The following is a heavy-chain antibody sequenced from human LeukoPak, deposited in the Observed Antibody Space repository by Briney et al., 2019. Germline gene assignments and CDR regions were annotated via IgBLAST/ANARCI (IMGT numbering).Heavy chain of an antibody. J-gene: IGHJ6*03. Sequence: GASVKVSCKASGYTFTSYVISWVRQAPGQGLEWMGWISAYNGNTNYAQKLQGRVTMTTDTSTSTAYMELRSLRSDDTAVYYCASWDTDIVVVPAAKAAGADMDVWGKGTTVTVSS. CDR2: ISAYNGNT. D-gene: IGHD2-2*01. V-gene: IGHV1-18*01. CDR1: GYTFTSYV. CDR3: ASWDTDIVVVPAAKAAGADMDV.